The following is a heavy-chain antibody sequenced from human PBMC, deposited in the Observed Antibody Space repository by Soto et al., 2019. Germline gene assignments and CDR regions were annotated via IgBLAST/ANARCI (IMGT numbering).Heavy chain of an antibody. CDR3: ARDRYDTTNGYHLWADY. J-gene: IGHJ4*02. D-gene: IGHD2-8*01. CDR1: DFNSLSYG. CDR2: ISGPNGNT. Sequence: QVQLVQSGAEVKKPGASVKVSCKASDFNSLSYGFSWVRQAPGQGLEWMGCISGPNGNTNYALKFQGRVTMTTDTSTNTGYMELRSLRSDDTAVYFCARDRYDTTNGYHLWADYWGQGTRVTVSS. V-gene: IGHV1-18*01.